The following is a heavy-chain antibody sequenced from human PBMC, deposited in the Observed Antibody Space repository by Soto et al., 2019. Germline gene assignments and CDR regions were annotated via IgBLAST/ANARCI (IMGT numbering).Heavy chain of an antibody. V-gene: IGHV1-2*04. CDR3: AIIKVIGFLEWSHDAFDI. J-gene: IGHJ3*02. CDR2: INPNSGGT. D-gene: IGHD3-3*02. Sequence: GASVKVSCKASGYTFTGYYMHWVRQAPGQGLEWMGWINPNSGGTNYAQKIQGWVTMTRDTSISTAYMELSRLRSDDTAVYYCAIIKVIGFLEWSHDAFDIWGQGTMVTVSS. CDR1: GYTFTGYY.